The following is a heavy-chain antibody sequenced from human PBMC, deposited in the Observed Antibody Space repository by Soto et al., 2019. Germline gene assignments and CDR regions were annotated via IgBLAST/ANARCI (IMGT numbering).Heavy chain of an antibody. CDR2: ISGSGGST. D-gene: IGHD6-19*01. V-gene: IGHV3-23*01. J-gene: IGHJ4*02. CDR1: GFTFSSYA. Sequence: GGSLRLSCAASGFTFSSYATSWVRQAPGKGLEWVSTISGSGGSTYYADSVKGRFTISRDNSENTLHLQMNSLRAEVTAVYYCAKTGLMSSGWYVFNYWGQGTLVTVSS. CDR3: AKTGLMSSGWYVFNY.